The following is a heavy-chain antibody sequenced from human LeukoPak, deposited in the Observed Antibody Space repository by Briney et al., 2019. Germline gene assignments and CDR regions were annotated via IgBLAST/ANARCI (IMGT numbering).Heavy chain of an antibody. CDR3: AKDTRRSRVTMIVVVRGYFDY. V-gene: IGHV3-23*01. D-gene: IGHD3-22*01. J-gene: IGHJ4*02. CDR2: ISGSGGST. Sequence: GGSLRLSCAASGFTFSSYWMSWVRQAPGKGLEWVSAISGSGGSTYYADSVKGRFTISRDNSKNTLYLQMNSLRAEDTAVYYCAKDTRRSRVTMIVVVRGYFDYWGQGTLVTVSS. CDR1: GFTFSSYW.